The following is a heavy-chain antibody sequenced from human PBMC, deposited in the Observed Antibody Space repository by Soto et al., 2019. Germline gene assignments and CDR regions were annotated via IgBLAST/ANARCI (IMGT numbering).Heavy chain of an antibody. D-gene: IGHD2-8*01. CDR1: GFTFRSHP. J-gene: IGHJ3*01. CDR3: ARDSGLGMLARRGFGL. CDR2: ISPDGSIT. Sequence: QVQLVESGGGVVQPGGSLRLSCAASGFTFRSHPMHWVRQAPGKGLEWVALISPDGSITSYTDSVEARFTISRDNSTNTVSLQIDSLRDEDAAVYHCARDSGLGMLARRGFGLWGQGTVFTVSS. V-gene: IGHV3-30-3*01.